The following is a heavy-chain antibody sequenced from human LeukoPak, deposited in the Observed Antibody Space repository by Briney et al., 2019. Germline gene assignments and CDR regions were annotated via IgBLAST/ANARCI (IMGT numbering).Heavy chain of an antibody. Sequence: GGSLRLSCAASGFTISNYWMSWVRQAPGQGQEWVANIKHDGSETHYVDSVKGRFTISRDNAKKTLDLQMHSLRAENTAVYYCARIIEGEQLALDCWGQGTLVTVSS. CDR1: GFTISNYW. CDR2: IKHDGSET. V-gene: IGHV3-7*04. J-gene: IGHJ4*02. D-gene: IGHD6-13*01. CDR3: ARIIEGEQLALDC.